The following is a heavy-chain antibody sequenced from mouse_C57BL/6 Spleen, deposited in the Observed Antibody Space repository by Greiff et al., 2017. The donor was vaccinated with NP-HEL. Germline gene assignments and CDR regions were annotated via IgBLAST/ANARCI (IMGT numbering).Heavy chain of an antibody. J-gene: IGHJ1*03. V-gene: IGHV5-4*01. D-gene: IGHD4-1*01. CDR3: ARGWDGWYFDV. CDR1: GFTFSSYA. CDR2: ISDGGSYT. Sequence: EVQVVESGGGLVKPGGSLKLSCAASGFTFSSYAMSWVRQTPEKRLEWVATISDGGSYTYYPDNVKGRFTISRDNAKNNLYLQMSHLKSEDTAMYYCARGWDGWYFDVWGTGTTVTVSS.